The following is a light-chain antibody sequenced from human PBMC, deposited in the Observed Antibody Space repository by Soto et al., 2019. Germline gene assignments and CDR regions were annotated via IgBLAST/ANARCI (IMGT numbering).Light chain of an antibody. CDR2: EVS. CDR1: SSAVGAYNY. CDR3: TSYAGTYSFFYV. V-gene: IGLV2-8*01. J-gene: IGLJ1*01. Sequence: QSVLTQPPSASGSPGQSVTISCTGTSSAVGAYNYVSWYQQLPGKAPKLIIYEVSKRPSGVPDRFSGSKSGNTASLTVSGLQAEDEADYYCTSYAGTYSFFYVFGTGTKVTVL.